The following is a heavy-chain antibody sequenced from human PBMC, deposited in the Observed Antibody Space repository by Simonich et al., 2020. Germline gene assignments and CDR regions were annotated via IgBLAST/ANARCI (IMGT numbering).Heavy chain of an antibody. CDR3: ARANFDY. Sequence: QVQLVESGGGVVQPGRSLRPSCAASGCTFSSYAMHWVRQAPGKGQEGVAVISYDGSNKDYADSVKGRFTISRDNSKNTLYQQMNSLRAEDTAVYYCARANFDYWGQGTLVTVSS. CDR2: ISYDGSNK. J-gene: IGHJ4*02. CDR1: GCTFSSYA. V-gene: IGHV3-30*07.